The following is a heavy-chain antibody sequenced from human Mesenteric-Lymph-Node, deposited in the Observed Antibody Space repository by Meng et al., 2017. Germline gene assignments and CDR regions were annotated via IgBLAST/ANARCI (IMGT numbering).Heavy chain of an antibody. J-gene: IGHJ4*02. D-gene: IGHD6-19*01. V-gene: IGHV4-61*05. Sequence: SETLSLTCPVPGGSISSSSYYWGWIRQPPGKGLEWIGFLDYSGSTRFTPSRQSRAIISLGTTKTQFSLRLTSVTAADTAVYYCAREEYSSGLFDYWGQGTLVTVSS. CDR3: AREEYSSGLFDY. CDR2: LDYSGST. CDR1: GGSISSSSYY.